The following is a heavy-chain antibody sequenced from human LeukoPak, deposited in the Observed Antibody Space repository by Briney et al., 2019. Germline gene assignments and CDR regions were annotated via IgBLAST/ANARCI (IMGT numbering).Heavy chain of an antibody. D-gene: IGHD3-16*01. V-gene: IGHV4-59*08. Sequence: PSETLSLTCTVSGGSTSSDYWSWIRQSPGRGLEWVGYVYNSGDTGKNPSLKSRVTILLDTSKNQCSLKLTSVSAADTAVYYCARLKLGAYFDLWGRGTLVTVSS. CDR3: ARLKLGAYFDL. J-gene: IGHJ2*01. CDR1: GGSTSSDY. CDR2: VYNSGDT.